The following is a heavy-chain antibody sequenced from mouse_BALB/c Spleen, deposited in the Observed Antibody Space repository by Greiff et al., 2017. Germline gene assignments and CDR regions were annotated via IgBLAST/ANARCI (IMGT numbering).Heavy chain of an antibody. CDR2: ISSGGSYT. Sequence: EVQLVESGGDLVKSGGSLKLSCAASGFTFSSYGMSWVRQTPDKRLEWVATISSGGSYTYYPDSVKGRFTISRDNAENTLYLQMSSLKSEDTAMYYGASERHKMRGEDYCAMDYWGEGTSVTVSS. CDR3: ASERHKMRGEDYCAMDY. CDR1: GFTFSSYG. J-gene: IGHJ4*01. V-gene: IGHV5-6*01.